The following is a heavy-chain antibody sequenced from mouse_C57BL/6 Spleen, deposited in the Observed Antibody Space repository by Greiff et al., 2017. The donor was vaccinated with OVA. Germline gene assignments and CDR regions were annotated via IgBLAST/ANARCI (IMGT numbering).Heavy chain of an antibody. CDR2: ISSGGDYI. V-gene: IGHV5-9-1*02. J-gene: IGHJ2*01. Sequence: EVKVEESGEGLVKPGGSLKLSCAASGFTFSSYAMSWVRQTPEKRLEWVAYISSGGDYIYYADTVKGRFTISRDNARNTLYLQMSSLKSEDTAMYYCTRGDYSNSPYFDYWGQGTTLTVSS. CDR3: TRGDYSNSPYFDY. D-gene: IGHD2-5*01. CDR1: GFTFSSYA.